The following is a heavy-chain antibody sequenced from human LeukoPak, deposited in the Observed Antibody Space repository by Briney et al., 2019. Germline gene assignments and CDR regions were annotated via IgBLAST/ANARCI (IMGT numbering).Heavy chain of an antibody. D-gene: IGHD3-3*01. V-gene: IGHV1-69*13. Sequence: ASVKVSCKASGGTFSSYAISWVRQAPGQRLEWMGGSIPIFGTANYAQKFQGRVTITADESTSTAYMELSSLRSEDTAVYYCARDPARLPFWSGQPGAFDIWGQGTMGTVSS. CDR2: SIPIFGTA. J-gene: IGHJ3*02. CDR1: GGTFSSYA. CDR3: ARDPARLPFWSGQPGAFDI.